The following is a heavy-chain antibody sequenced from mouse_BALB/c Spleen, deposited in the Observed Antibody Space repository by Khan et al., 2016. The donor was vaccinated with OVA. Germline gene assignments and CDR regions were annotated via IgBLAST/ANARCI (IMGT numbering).Heavy chain of an antibody. V-gene: IGHV2-3*01. CDR1: GFSLTSYG. J-gene: IGHJ1*01. CDR2: IWGDGNT. Sequence: QVQLKESGPGLVAPSQSLSITCTVSGFSLTSYGVSWVRQPPGKGLEWLGIIWGDGNTNYHSALRSRLIISKDNSKSQVFLRLNSLQTDDTATYYCAKPAHDWCSDVWGAGTTVTVSS. CDR3: AKPAHDWCSDV.